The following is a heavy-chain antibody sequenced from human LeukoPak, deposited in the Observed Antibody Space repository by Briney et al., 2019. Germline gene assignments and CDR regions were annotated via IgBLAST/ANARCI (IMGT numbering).Heavy chain of an antibody. D-gene: IGHD6-13*01. CDR2: ISGSGGST. V-gene: IGHV3-23*01. CDR1: GFTFSSYA. J-gene: IGHJ3*02. CDR3: AKDVFRAAAGKGGAFDI. Sequence: GGSLRLSCAASGFTFSSYAMSWVRQAPGKGLEWVSAISGSGGSTYYADSVKGRFTISRDNSKNTLYLQMNSLRAEDTAVYYCAKDVFRAAAGKGGAFDIWGQGTMVTVSS.